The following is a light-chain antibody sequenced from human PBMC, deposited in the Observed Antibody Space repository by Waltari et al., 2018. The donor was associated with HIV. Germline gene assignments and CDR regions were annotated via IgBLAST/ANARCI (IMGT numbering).Light chain of an antibody. J-gene: IGKJ1*01. CDR3: QQYNTYWT. CDR1: QTISNW. V-gene: IGKV1-5*03. CDR2: KAS. Sequence: DIQMTQSPSTLSASVGDRVTITCRASQTISNWLAWYQQKPGKAPKLLIYKASSLKSVVPSRFSGSGSETEFTLSISSLQPDDFATYYCQQYNTYWTFGQGTKVEI.